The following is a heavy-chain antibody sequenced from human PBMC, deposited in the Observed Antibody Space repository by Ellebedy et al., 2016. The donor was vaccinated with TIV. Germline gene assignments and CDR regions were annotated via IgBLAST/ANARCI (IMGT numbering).Heavy chain of an antibody. D-gene: IGHD3-16*02. CDR1: GFTFSRYG. CDR2: ISYDGSNK. Sequence: PGGSLRLSCAASGFTFSRYGMHWVRQAPGKGLEWVAVISYDGSNKYYADSVKGRFTISRDNSKNTLYLQMNSLRAEDTAVYYCARVHYDYVWGSYRHYYFDYWGQGTLVTVSS. CDR3: ARVHYDYVWGSYRHYYFDY. V-gene: IGHV3-30*03. J-gene: IGHJ4*02.